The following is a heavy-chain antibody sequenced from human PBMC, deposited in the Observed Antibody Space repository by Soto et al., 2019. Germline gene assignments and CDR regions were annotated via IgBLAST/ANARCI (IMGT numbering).Heavy chain of an antibody. D-gene: IGHD3-10*01. CDR2: FDPEDGET. CDR1: GYTFTSYG. V-gene: IGHV1-24*01. Sequence: ASVKVSCKASGYTFTSYGISWVRQAPGKGLEWMGGFDPEDGETIYAQKFQGRVTMTEDTSTDTAYMELSSLRSEDTAVYYCATDTPSMVRGVITYYYYYGMDVWGQGTTVTVSS. J-gene: IGHJ6*02. CDR3: ATDTPSMVRGVITYYYYYGMDV.